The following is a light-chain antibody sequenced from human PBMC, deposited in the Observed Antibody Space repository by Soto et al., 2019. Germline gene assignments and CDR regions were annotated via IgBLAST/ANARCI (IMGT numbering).Light chain of an antibody. CDR2: EVY. Sequence: QSVLTQPPSASGSPGPSVTISCTGTNSDVGYYDYVSWYQHHPGNAPKLVISEVYKRPSGVPDRFSGSRSGTTASLTVSGLQAKDEADYYCASYAGNDAVVFGGGTKLTVL. V-gene: IGLV2-8*01. J-gene: IGLJ3*02. CDR3: ASYAGNDAVV. CDR1: NSDVGYYDY.